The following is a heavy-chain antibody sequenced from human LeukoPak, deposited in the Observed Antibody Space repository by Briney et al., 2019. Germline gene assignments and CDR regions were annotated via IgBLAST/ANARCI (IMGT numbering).Heavy chain of an antibody. J-gene: IGHJ5*02. CDR1: GYTFTGYY. CDR2: INPNSGGT. Sequence: ASVKVSGKASGYTFTGYYMHWVRQAPGQGLEWMGWINPNSGGTNYAQKFQGWVTMTRDTSISTAYMELSRLRSDDTAVYYCARGGDILTGVPWFDPWGQGTLVTVSS. V-gene: IGHV1-2*04. D-gene: IGHD3-9*01. CDR3: ARGGDILTGVPWFDP.